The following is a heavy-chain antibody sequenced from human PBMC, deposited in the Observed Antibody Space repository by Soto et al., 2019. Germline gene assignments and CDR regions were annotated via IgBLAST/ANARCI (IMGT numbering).Heavy chain of an antibody. CDR1: GFSLSNGKVG. CDR2: IFSNDEK. Sequence: HVTLKESGPVLVKPTETLTLTCTVSGFSLSNGKVGVSWIRQPPGKALERIAHIFSNDEKSYRTSLKSRLTISEDTSKSQVVLTMTNVDPVDTATYYCARILFGRSVAGGYFYMDVWGKGTTVTVSS. J-gene: IGHJ6*03. D-gene: IGHD6-19*01. V-gene: IGHV2-26*01. CDR3: ARILFGRSVAGGYFYMDV.